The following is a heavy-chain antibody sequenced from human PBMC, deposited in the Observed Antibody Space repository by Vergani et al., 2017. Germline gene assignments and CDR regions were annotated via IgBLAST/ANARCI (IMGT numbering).Heavy chain of an antibody. CDR1: GFTFSSYS. CDR2: ISSSSSYI. CDR3: ARDIIAANGMDV. V-gene: IGHV3-21*01. J-gene: IGHJ6*02. Sequence: EVQLLESGGGLVQPGGSLRLSCAASGFTFSSYSMNWVRQAPGKGLEWVSSISSSSSYIYYADSVKGRFTISRDNAKNSLYLQMNSLRAEDTAVYYCARDIIAANGMDVWGQGTTVTVSS. D-gene: IGHD6-6*01.